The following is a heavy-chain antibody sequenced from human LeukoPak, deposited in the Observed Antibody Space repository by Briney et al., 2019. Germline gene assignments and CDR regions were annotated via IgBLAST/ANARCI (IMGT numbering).Heavy chain of an antibody. D-gene: IGHD6-6*01. V-gene: IGHV3-48*01. Sequence: GGSLRLSCAASGFTFSSYTMKWVRQAPGKGLEWVSYISSSSNTIYYADSVKGRFTISRDNAKNSLYLQTNSLRADDTAVYYCARACGSSSGGGIYYYYMDVWGKGTTVTVSS. CDR1: GFTFSSYT. J-gene: IGHJ6*03. CDR2: ISSSSNTI. CDR3: ARACGSSSGGGIYYYYMDV.